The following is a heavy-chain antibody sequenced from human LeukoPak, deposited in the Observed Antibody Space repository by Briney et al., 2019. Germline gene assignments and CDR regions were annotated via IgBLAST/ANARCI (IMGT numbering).Heavy chain of an antibody. CDR3: ASSLDSSGYYHHFDY. J-gene: IGHJ4*02. CDR1: GGTFSSYA. CDR2: IIPIFGTA. V-gene: IGHV1-69*13. D-gene: IGHD3-22*01. Sequence: GASVEVSCKASGGTFSSYAISWVRQAPGQGLEWMGGIIPIFGTANYAQKFQGRVTITADESTSTAYMELSSLRSEDTAVYYCASSLDSSGYYHHFDYWGQGTLVTVSS.